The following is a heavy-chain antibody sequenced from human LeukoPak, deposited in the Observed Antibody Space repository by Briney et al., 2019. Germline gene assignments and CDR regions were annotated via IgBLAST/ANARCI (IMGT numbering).Heavy chain of an antibody. CDR2: IYHSGST. CDR1: GGSFSSGGYS. J-gene: IGHJ1*01. D-gene: IGHD6-13*01. V-gene: IGHV4-30-2*01. CDR3: AKVAAAGTLYFQH. Sequence: SETLSLTCAVYGGSFSSGGYSWSWIRQPPGRGLEWIGYIYHSGSTYYNPSLKSRVTISVDRSKNQFSLKLSSVTAADTAVYYCAKVAAAGTLYFQHWGQGTLVTVSS.